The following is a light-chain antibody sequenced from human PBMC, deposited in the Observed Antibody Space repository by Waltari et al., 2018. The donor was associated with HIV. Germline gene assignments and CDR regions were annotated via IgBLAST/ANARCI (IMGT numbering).Light chain of an antibody. Sequence: SALPQPASVSGSIGQSITISCTGTSSDVGSSNLVSWYQHHPGKAPKLIIYEVYKRPSGVSNRFSGSKSGNTASLTVSGLQAEDEADYYCCSYAGSSIPFGGGTKLTVL. CDR2: EVY. V-gene: IGLV2-23*02. CDR3: CSYAGSSIP. CDR1: SSDVGSSNL. J-gene: IGLJ2*01.